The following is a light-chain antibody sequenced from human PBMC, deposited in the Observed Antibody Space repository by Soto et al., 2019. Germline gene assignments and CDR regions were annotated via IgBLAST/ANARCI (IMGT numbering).Light chain of an antibody. Sequence: EIVLTQSPGTLSLSPGERATLSCRVSQSVSSSYLAWYQQKPGQAPRLLIYGASSRATGIPDRFSGSGSGTDFTLTISRLEPEDFVVYYCQQYGSSHTFGQGTKLEIK. V-gene: IGKV3-20*01. J-gene: IGKJ2*01. CDR2: GAS. CDR3: QQYGSSHT. CDR1: QSVSSSY.